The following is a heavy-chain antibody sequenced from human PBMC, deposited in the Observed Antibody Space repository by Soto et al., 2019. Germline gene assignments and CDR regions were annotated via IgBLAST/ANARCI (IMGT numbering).Heavy chain of an antibody. Sequence: ASVKVSCKASGGTFNSYGISWVRQAPGQGLEWLGWINPHSGATNYAQKFQGKVTISADKSTSSAYLQWSSLRASDTAMYYCARGGVSTRTFDYWGQGTPVTVSS. D-gene: IGHD3-3*01. CDR2: INPHSGAT. CDR1: GGTFNSYG. V-gene: IGHV1-2*02. J-gene: IGHJ4*02. CDR3: ARGGVSTRTFDY.